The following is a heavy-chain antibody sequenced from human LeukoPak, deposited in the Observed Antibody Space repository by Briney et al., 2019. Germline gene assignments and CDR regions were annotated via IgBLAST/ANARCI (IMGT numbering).Heavy chain of an antibody. V-gene: IGHV3-23*01. CDR3: ATGEDYQYYFDY. Sequence: PGGSLRLSCAASGFTFSSYAMSWVRQAPGKGPEWVSAVSGSGGSTYYADSVKGRFTISRDNSKNTLYLQMNSLRAEDTAVYYCATGEDYQYYFDYWGQGTLVTVSS. CDR1: GFTFSSYA. D-gene: IGHD3-10*01. J-gene: IGHJ4*02. CDR2: VSGSGGST.